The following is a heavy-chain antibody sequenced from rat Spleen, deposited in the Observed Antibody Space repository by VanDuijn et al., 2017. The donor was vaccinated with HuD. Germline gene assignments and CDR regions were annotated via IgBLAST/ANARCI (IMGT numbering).Heavy chain of an antibody. Sequence: EVQLMESGRGLVQPGRSLKLSCVASGFTFNNYWMTWIRQAPGKGLEWVASITNTGRNTYYPDSVKGRFTISRDTAENTLYLQMTSLRSEDTATYYCARPDSAIYVMDAWGQGASVTVSS. CDR2: ITNTGRNT. V-gene: IGHV5-31*01. CDR1: GFTFNNYW. CDR3: ARPDSAIYVMDA. J-gene: IGHJ4*01. D-gene: IGHD4-3*01.